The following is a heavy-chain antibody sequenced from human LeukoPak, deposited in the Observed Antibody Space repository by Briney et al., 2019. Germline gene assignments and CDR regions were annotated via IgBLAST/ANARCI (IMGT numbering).Heavy chain of an antibody. D-gene: IGHD2-2*01. J-gene: IGHJ5*02. V-gene: IGHV1-69*05. CDR1: GGTFSSYA. CDR2: IIPIFGTA. Sequence: ASVKASCKASGGTFSSYAISWVRQAPGQGLEWMGRIIPIFGTANYAQKFQGRVTITTDESTSTAYMELSSLRSEDTAVYYCARDSGRVVPAAMRFDPWGQGTLVTVSS. CDR3: ARDSGRVVPAAMRFDP.